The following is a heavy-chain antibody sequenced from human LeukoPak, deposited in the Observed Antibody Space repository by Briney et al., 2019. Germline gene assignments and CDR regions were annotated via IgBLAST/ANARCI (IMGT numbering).Heavy chain of an antibody. CDR2: RYYSGDT. CDR3: ARAEYYYGSGSPLDY. Sequence: SGTLSLTCTVSGASITTYYWNWIRQPPGKGLEWIGHRYYSGDTRYSPSLKSRVTMSVDTSKNQFSLKLSSVTAADTAVYYCARAEYYYGSGSPLDYWGQGTLVTVSS. V-gene: IGHV4-59*12. CDR1: GASITTYY. D-gene: IGHD3-10*01. J-gene: IGHJ4*02.